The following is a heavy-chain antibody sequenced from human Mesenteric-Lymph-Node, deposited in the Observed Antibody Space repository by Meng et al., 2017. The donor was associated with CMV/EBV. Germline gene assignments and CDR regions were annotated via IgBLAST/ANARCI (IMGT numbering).Heavy chain of an antibody. Sequence: GGSLRLSCIGSGFAFSDYYMNWIRQAPGKGLEWVSYISSSGGSIYYADSVKGRFTISRDNAKKSLYLQLNSLRAEDTAIYYCTVGSWYPTTYGMDVWGQGTTVTVSS. CDR2: ISSSGGSI. D-gene: IGHD6-13*01. J-gene: IGHJ6*02. V-gene: IGHV3-11*04. CDR1: GFAFSDYY. CDR3: TVGSWYPTTYGMDV.